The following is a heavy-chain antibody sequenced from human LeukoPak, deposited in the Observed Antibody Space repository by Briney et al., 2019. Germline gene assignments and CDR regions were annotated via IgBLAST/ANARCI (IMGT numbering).Heavy chain of an antibody. D-gene: IGHD3-3*01. J-gene: IGHJ6*03. CDR1: GFPFGNYV. V-gene: IGHV3-74*01. CDR3: ARGHHDLWSGYFYIDV. CDR2: VNSDGVTT. Sequence: GGSLRLSCEASGFPFGNYVMHWVRQPPGKGLLWVSRVNSDGVTTTYADSVQGRFTISRDNVKNTLYLQMNSLRVEDRAVYYCARGHHDLWSGYFYIDVWGKGTSVTVSS.